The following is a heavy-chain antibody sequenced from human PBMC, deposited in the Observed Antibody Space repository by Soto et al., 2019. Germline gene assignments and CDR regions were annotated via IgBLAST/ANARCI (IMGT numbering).Heavy chain of an antibody. CDR2: IYYSGST. J-gene: IGHJ3*02. V-gene: IGHV4-39*01. D-gene: IGHD3-10*01. Sequence: TLSLTCTVSGGSISSSSYYWGWIRQPPGKGLEWIGSIYYSGSTYYNPSLKSRVTISVDTSKNQLSLKLSSVTAADTAVYYCARQEITMVRGVIIFAFDIWGQGTMVTVSS. CDR3: ARQEITMVRGVIIFAFDI. CDR1: GGSISSSSYY.